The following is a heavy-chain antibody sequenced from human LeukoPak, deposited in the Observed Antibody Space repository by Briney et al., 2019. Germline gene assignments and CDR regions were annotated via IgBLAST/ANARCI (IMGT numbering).Heavy chain of an antibody. J-gene: IGHJ5*02. CDR1: GYTITGYY. V-gene: IGHV1-2*02. CDR3: ARRAARPKSIWFDP. Sequence: ASVKVSCKASGYTITGYYMHWVRQAPGQGLEWMGWINPNSGGTNYAQKFQGRVTMTRDTSISTAYMELSRLRSGDTAVYYCARRAARPKSIWFDPWGQGTLVTVSS. D-gene: IGHD6-6*01. CDR2: INPNSGGT.